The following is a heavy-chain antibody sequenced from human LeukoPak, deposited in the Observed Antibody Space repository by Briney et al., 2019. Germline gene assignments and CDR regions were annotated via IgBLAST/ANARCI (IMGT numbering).Heavy chain of an antibody. CDR1: GYTFTGYY. V-gene: IGHV1-2*02. D-gene: IGHD2-15*01. CDR2: INPNSGGT. J-gene: IGHJ4*02. Sequence: ASVKVSCKASGYTFTGYYMHWVRQAPGQGLEWMGWINPNSGGTNYAQKFQGRVPMTRDTSISTAYMELSRLRSDDTAVYYCARSIGYCSGGSCPTESRSVYWGQGTLVTVSS. CDR3: ARSIGYCSGGSCPTESRSVY.